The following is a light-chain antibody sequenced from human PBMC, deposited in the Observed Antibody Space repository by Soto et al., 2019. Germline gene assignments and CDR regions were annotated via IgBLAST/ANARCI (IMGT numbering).Light chain of an antibody. CDR3: MQALQFYT. CDR2: WGS. V-gene: IGKV2-28*01. Sequence: DIVMTQSPLSLPVTPGEPASISCRSSQSLLHSDGYNYLDWYLQKPGQSPQLLIYWGSNRASGVPDRFSGSGSGTDFTLKISRVEAEDVGVYYCMQALQFYTFGQGTKLEIK. J-gene: IGKJ2*01. CDR1: QSLLHSDGYNY.